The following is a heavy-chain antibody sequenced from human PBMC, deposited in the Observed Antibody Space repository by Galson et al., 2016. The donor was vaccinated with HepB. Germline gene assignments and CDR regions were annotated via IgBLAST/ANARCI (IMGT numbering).Heavy chain of an antibody. D-gene: IGHD3-9*01. V-gene: IGHV4-59*01. CDR1: GGSISSYY. CDR3: AREAVYYDILTGRRGGGDYYYYMDV. J-gene: IGHJ6*03. Sequence: LSLTCTVSGGSISSYYWSWIRQPPGKGLEWIGYIYYSGSTNYNPSLKSRVTISVDTSKKQFSLKLRSVTAADTAVYYCAREAVYYDILTGRRGGGDYYYYMDVWGKGTTVTVSS. CDR2: IYYSGST.